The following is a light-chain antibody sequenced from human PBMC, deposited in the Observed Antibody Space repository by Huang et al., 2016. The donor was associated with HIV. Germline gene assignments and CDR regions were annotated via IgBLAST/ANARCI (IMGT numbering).Light chain of an antibody. CDR2: GAS. Sequence: DIVMTQSPATLSVSPGERATLACRASQSVSSNLAWYQQKPGQAPRLLIYGASTRGTGSPARFSGSGSGTEFTLTISSLQSEDFAVYYCQQYNNWWTFGQGTKVEIK. J-gene: IGKJ1*01. CDR1: QSVSSN. CDR3: QQYNNWWT. V-gene: IGKV3-15*01.